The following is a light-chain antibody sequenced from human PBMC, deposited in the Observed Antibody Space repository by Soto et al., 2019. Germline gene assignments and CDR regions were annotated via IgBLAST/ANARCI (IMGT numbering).Light chain of an antibody. Sequence: EIVFTQSPGTVSLSPGERATLSCRASQSVRSSYLAWYQQKPGQAPRLLIYGASSRATGIPDRFSGSGSGTDFTLTISRLEPEDFAVYYCQQYGSSPATFGQGTKVDIK. J-gene: IGKJ1*01. CDR2: GAS. CDR3: QQYGSSPAT. V-gene: IGKV3-20*01. CDR1: QSVRSSY.